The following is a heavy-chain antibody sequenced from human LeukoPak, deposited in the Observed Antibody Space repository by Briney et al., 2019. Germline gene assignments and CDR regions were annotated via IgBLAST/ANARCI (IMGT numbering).Heavy chain of an antibody. CDR1: DGAFTDYH. CDR3: ARATEGYSSSVVYMDV. Sequence: PSETLSLTCAVYDGAFTDYHWTWIRQPPGKGLEWIGEINHSGSTRYSPSLKSRGSISVDTPKNQFSLKLSSGTVAYTAVYYCARATEGYSSSVVYMDVWGKGTTVTVSS. J-gene: IGHJ6*03. V-gene: IGHV4-34*01. D-gene: IGHD6-6*01. CDR2: INHSGST.